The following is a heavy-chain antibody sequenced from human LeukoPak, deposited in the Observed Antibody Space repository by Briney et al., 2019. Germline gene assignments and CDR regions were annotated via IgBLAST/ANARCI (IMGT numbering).Heavy chain of an antibody. V-gene: IGHV4-59*12. CDR1: GASFTSNY. CDR2: IYYSGTT. J-gene: IGHJ4*02. Sequence: SETLSLTCTVSGASFTSNYWAWIRQPPGKGLEWIGYIYYSGTTTYNPSLARRITMSVDMSKTQFSLRLNSVTATDTAVYFCARDGIGYSWCGDCYVLDSWGQGTPVTVSS. D-gene: IGHD2-21*02. CDR3: ARDGIGYSWCGDCYVLDS.